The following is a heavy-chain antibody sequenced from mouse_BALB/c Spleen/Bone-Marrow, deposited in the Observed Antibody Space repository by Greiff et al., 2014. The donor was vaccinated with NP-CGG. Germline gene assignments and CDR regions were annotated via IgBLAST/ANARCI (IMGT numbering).Heavy chain of an antibody. V-gene: IGHV1-4*01. CDR1: GYTFTYYT. Sequence: VQLQQSGAELARPGASVKMSCKASGYTFTYYTMYWVKQRPGQGLEWIGYINPNSDYTNYNQKFKDKATLTADKSSSTAYMRLSSLTSEDSAVYYCAREGYGSWFAYWGQGTLVTVSA. J-gene: IGHJ3*01. CDR2: INPNSDYT. CDR3: AREGYGSWFAY. D-gene: IGHD2-2*01.